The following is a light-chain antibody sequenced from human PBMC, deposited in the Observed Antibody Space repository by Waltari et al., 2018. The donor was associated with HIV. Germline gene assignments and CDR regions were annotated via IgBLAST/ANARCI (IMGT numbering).Light chain of an antibody. V-gene: IGKV1-5*03. Sequence: DIQMTQSPSTLSASVGDRVTITCRASQSISRWVAWYQQKPGKAPNLVIYKASTLESGVPSRFSGSGSGTEFTLTISSLQPDDFATYFCQQYHSYPYTFGQGTKLEIK. J-gene: IGKJ2*01. CDR3: QQYHSYPYT. CDR2: KAS. CDR1: QSISRW.